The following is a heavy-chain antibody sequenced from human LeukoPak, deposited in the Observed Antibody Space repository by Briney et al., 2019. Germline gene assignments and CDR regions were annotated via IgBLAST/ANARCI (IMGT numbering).Heavy chain of an antibody. V-gene: IGHV3-74*03. Sequence: GGSLRLSCAASGFTFSRYWTDWVRQVPGKGLVWVSVINNDGSATEYADSVEGRFTISRDNAKNTLYLQMNSLRVEDTAVYYCATLPRYYYDSSGYYLERTWGQGTLVTVSS. CDR2: INNDGSAT. J-gene: IGHJ5*02. CDR3: ATLPRYYYDSSGYYLERT. CDR1: GFTFSRYW. D-gene: IGHD3-22*01.